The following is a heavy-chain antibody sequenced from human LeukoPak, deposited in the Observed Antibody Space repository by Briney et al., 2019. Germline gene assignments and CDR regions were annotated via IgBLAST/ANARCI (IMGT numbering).Heavy chain of an antibody. Sequence: SETLSLTCAVSGGSTSSGGYSWSWIRQPPGKGLEWIGYIYHSGSTYYNPSLKSRVTISVDRSKNQFSLKLSSVTAADTAVYYCAGINYYDSSLGFDYWGQGTLVTVSS. CDR3: AGINYYDSSLGFDY. CDR2: IYHSGST. V-gene: IGHV4-30-2*01. J-gene: IGHJ4*02. CDR1: GGSTSSGGYS. D-gene: IGHD3-22*01.